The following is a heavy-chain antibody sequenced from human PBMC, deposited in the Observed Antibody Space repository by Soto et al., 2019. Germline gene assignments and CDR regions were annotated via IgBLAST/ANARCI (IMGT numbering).Heavy chain of an antibody. V-gene: IGHV1-69*13. J-gene: IGHJ6*02. CDR3: ASGGVVPAASYYYYGMDV. D-gene: IGHD2-2*01. CDR2: IIPIFGTA. Sequence: ASVKVSCKASGGTFSSYAISWVRQAPGQGLEWMGGIIPIFGTANYAQKFQGRVTITADESTSTAYMELSSLRSEDTAVYYCASGGVVPAASYYYYGMDVWGQGTTVTVSS. CDR1: GGTFSSYA.